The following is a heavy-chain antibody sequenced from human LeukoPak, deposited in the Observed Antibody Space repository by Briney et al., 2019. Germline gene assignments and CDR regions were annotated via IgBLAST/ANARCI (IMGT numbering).Heavy chain of an antibody. CDR2: ISSTSTYI. J-gene: IGHJ3*02. V-gene: IGHV3-21*01. CDR3: AREGAVSSDAFDI. Sequence: GGSLRLSCGASGFTFSSYTMNWVRQAPGKGLEWVSSISSTSTYIFYGDSVKGRFTISRDNAKNSLYLHMSSLRAEDTAVYYCAREGAVSSDAFDIWGLGTVVTVSS. CDR1: GFTFSSYT. D-gene: IGHD3-10*01.